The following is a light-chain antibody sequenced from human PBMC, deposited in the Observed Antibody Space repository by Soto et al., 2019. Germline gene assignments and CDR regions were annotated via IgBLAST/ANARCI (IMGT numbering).Light chain of an antibody. J-gene: IGLJ2*01. CDR3: QSYDSSLSGYVV. CDR2: GNS. Sequence: QSVLTQPPSVSGAPGQRVTISCSESSSNIGAGYDVHWYQQLPGTAPKLLIYGNSNRPSGVPDRFSGSKSGTSASLAITGLQAEHEADYYCQSYDSSLSGYVVFGGGTKVTVL. CDR1: SSNIGAGYD. V-gene: IGLV1-40*01.